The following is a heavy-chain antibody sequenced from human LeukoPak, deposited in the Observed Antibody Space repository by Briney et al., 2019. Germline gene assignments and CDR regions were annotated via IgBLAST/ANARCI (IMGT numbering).Heavy chain of an antibody. CDR2: IYYSGST. CDR3: ARVKEGFDI. CDR1: GGSISSYY. J-gene: IGHJ3*02. Sequence: PSETLSLTCTVSGGSISSYYWSWIRQPPGKGLEWIGYIYYSGSTNYNPSLKSRVAISVDTSKNQFSLKLSSVTAADTAVYYCARVKEGFDIWGQGTMVTVSS. D-gene: IGHD4-23*01. V-gene: IGHV4-59*01.